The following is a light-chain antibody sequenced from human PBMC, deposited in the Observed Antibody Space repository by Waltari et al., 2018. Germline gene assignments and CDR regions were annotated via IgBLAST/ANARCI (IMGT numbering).Light chain of an antibody. CDR2: KDT. J-gene: IGLJ3*02. CDR1: ALPKQF. V-gene: IGLV3-25*03. CDR3: QSADNSNTWV. Sequence: SFVLTQPPSVSVSPGQTARITCSGAALPKQFGYWYQQKPGQAPLLIIYKDTERPSGIPERFSGSSSGTTVTLTISGVQAEDEADYYCQSADNSNTWVFGGGTKLTVL.